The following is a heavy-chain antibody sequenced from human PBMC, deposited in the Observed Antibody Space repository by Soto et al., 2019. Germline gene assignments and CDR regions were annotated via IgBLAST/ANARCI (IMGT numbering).Heavy chain of an antibody. CDR1: GYTFTSYG. V-gene: IGHV1-18*01. CDR2: ISAYNGNT. J-gene: IGHJ6*02. Sequence: QVQLVQSGAEVKKPGASVKVSCKASGYTFTSYGISWVRQAPGQGLEWMGWISAYNGNTNYAQKLQGRVTMTTDTSTSTAYMEMRSLRSDDTAVYYCARDYGLSRQLVIYYYGMDVWGQGTTVTVSS. D-gene: IGHD6-13*01. CDR3: ARDYGLSRQLVIYYYGMDV.